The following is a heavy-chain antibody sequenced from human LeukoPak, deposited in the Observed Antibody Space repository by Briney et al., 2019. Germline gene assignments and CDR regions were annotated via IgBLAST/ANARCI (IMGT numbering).Heavy chain of an antibody. V-gene: IGHV3-21*01. D-gene: IGHD3-9*01. Sequence: PGGSLRLSCAASGFTFSSYSMNWVRRAPAKGLEWVASISGSSGSIYYADSVKGRFTISRDNAKNSLYLQMNSLRAEDTAVYYCARANPPAISFFDWWGQGTLVSVSS. CDR1: GFTFSSYS. CDR2: ISGSSGSI. CDR3: ARANPPAISFFDW. J-gene: IGHJ4*02.